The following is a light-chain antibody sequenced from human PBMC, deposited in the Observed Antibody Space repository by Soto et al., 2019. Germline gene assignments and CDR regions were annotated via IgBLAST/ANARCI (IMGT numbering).Light chain of an antibody. CDR3: QTWDTGIQV. J-gene: IGLJ2*01. V-gene: IGLV4-69*01. CDR1: SEHSSYA. Sequence: QAVVTQSPSASASLGASVKLTCTLSSEHSSYAIAWHQQQPEKGPRYLMKLNSDGSHSKGDGIPDRFSGSSSGAERYLTISSLQSEDEADYYCQTWDTGIQVFGGGTKLTVL. CDR2: LNSDGSH.